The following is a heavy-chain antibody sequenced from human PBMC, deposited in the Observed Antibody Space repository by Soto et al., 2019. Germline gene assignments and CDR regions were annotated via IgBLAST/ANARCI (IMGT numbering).Heavy chain of an antibody. V-gene: IGHV3-23*01. CDR1: GFAFITYA. Sequence: WGSLRLSCAASGFAFITYAITFFRQAPGKGLEWVSTISGLGAGTYYADSVKGRFTISRDNSKNTVYLQMDSLRAEDTAVYYCSSSRTGYYFDYWGQGTLVTVSS. CDR3: SSSRTGYYFDY. J-gene: IGHJ4*02. CDR2: ISGLGAGT. D-gene: IGHD2-2*01.